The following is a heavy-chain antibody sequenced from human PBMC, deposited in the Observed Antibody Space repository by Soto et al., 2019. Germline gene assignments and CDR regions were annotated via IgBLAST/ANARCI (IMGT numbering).Heavy chain of an antibody. D-gene: IGHD2-2*01. J-gene: IGHJ5*02. V-gene: IGHV4-31*03. CDR1: GDSISGGASF. CDR2: VYYSGSS. CDR3: AKLSCTSSTCYFPGWFDP. Sequence: ASETLSLTCTVSGDSISGGASFWSWIRQPPGKGLEWIANVYYSGSSYYNPSLKSRLTISVDATKNQFSLQLKSMTAADTAEYYCAKLSCTSSTCYFPGWFDPWGQGTLVTVSS.